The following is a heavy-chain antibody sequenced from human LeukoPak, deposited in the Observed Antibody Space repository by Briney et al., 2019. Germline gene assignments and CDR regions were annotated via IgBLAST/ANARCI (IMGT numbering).Heavy chain of an antibody. J-gene: IGHJ4*02. CDR1: GYTLTELS. CDR2: FDPEHGET. V-gene: IGHV1-24*01. CDR3: ATVFSYDF. Sequence: GASLKVSCKVSGYTLTELSMHRVRQAPGKGLEWMGGFDPEHGETIYAQKFQGRVTMTADTSADTAYMELSSRRAEDTAVYYCATVFSYDFWGQGTLVTVSS.